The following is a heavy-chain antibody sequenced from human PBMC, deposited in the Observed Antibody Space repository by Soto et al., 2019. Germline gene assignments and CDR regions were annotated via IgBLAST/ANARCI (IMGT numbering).Heavy chain of an antibody. CDR2: ISYDGSNK. CDR1: GFTLSSYA. Sequence: GGSLRLSCAASGFTLSSYAMHWVRQAPGKRLEWVAVISYDGSNKYYADSVKGRFTISRDNSKNTLYLQMNSLRAEDTAVYYCARDQEGVTMVRGVIMGVYYYYGMDVWGQGTTVTVSS. V-gene: IGHV3-30-3*01. J-gene: IGHJ6*02. D-gene: IGHD3-10*01. CDR3: ARDQEGVTMVRGVIMGVYYYYGMDV.